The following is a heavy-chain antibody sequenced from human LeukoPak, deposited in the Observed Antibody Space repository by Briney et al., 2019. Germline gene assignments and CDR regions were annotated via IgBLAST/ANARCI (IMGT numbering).Heavy chain of an antibody. Sequence: GSLRLSCAASGFTFSIYAMSWVRQAPGKGLEWVSAISGSGGTAYYADSVKGRFTISRDNSKNTLYLQMNSLRAEDTAVYYCAKKGYYDGSGYYMYYFDHWGRGTLVTVSS. CDR1: GFTFSIYA. D-gene: IGHD3-22*01. CDR3: AKKGYYDGSGYYMYYFDH. J-gene: IGHJ4*02. V-gene: IGHV3-23*01. CDR2: ISGSGGTA.